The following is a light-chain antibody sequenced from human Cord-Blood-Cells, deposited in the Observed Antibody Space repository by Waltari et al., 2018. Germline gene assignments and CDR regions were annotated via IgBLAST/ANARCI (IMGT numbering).Light chain of an antibody. CDR2: DAS. CDR3: QQRSNWRGT. Sequence: VLSQSPATLSLSPVARATLSCRASQSVSSYFAWYQQKPGQALRLLIYDASNRATGIPARFSGSGSGTDFTLTISSLEPEDFAVYYCQQRSNWRGTFGPGTKVDIK. CDR1: QSVSSY. V-gene: IGKV3-11*01. J-gene: IGKJ3*01.